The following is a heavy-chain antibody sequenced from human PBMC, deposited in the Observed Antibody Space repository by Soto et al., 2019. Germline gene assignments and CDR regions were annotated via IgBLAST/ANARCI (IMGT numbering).Heavy chain of an antibody. D-gene: IGHD6-19*01. J-gene: IGHJ4*02. CDR2: ISDSGATT. Sequence: XESLPLSCAASGFPFGENAMSWVRQAPGKGLEWVSGISDSGATTYYADSVRGRFTISRDNSKNTLYLQMKSLRAEDSASYYCAKEDTSSGSLDYWGQGALVTVSS. CDR3: AKEDTSSGSLDY. CDR1: GFPFGENA. V-gene: IGHV3-23*01.